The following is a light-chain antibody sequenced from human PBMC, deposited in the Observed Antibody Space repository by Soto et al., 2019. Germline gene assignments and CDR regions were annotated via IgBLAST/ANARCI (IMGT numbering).Light chain of an antibody. CDR2: GAS. Sequence: EIVMTQSPATLSLSPGERATLSCRASQSVSSNLAWYQQKPGQAPRILIYGASTRATGIPARFSGSGSGTEFTLTISSLQSEDFAVYYCQQYNNWPPLTFGRGTKVEIK. J-gene: IGKJ4*01. CDR1: QSVSSN. V-gene: IGKV3-15*01. CDR3: QQYNNWPPLT.